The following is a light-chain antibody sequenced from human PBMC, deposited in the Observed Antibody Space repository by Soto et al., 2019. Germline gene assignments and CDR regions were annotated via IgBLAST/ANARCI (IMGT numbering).Light chain of an antibody. Sequence: EIXXXXXXXTXSLSPGERATLSCRASQSVSSSYLAWYQQKPGQAPRLLIYDASRATGIPDRFSASGSGTDFTLTITRLEPEDFAVYYCQHYGTSALFGPGTKVDI. V-gene: IGKV3-20*01. CDR3: QHYGTSAL. CDR2: DAS. CDR1: QSVSSSY. J-gene: IGKJ3*01.